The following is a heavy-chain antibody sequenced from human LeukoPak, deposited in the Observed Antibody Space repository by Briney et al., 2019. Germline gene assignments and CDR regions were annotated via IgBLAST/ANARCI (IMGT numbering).Heavy chain of an antibody. CDR3: TTGGLAHIVVVTATDLDDY. D-gene: IGHD2-21*02. CDR1: GFTFSSYA. J-gene: IGHJ4*02. V-gene: IGHV3-30*04. CDR2: ISYDGSNK. Sequence: GGSLRLSCAASGFTFSSYAMHWVRQAPGKGLEWVAVISYDGSNKYYADSVKGRFTISRGNSKNTLYLQMNSLKTEDTAVYYCTTGGLAHIVVVTATDLDDYWGQGTLVTVSS.